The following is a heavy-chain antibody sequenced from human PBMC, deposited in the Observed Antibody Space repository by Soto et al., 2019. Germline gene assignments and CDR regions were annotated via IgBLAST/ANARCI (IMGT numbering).Heavy chain of an antibody. CDR1: GGTFSSYA. CDR2: IIAIFGTA. V-gene: IGHV1-69*01. CDR3: ARVLVVAASFLAGPLRYYYGMDV. Sequence: QVQLVQSGAEVKKPGSSVKVSCKASGGTFSSYAISWVRQAPGQGLEWMGGIIAIFGTANYAQKFQGRVTITADEAQSTAYVELSSLRSEDTAVYYWARVLVVAASFLAGPLRYYYGMDVWGQGTTVTVSS. J-gene: IGHJ6*02. D-gene: IGHD2-15*01.